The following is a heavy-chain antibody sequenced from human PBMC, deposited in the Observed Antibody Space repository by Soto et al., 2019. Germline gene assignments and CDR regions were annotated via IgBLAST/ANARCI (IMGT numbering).Heavy chain of an antibody. CDR2: ISGSGGST. D-gene: IGHD5-18*01. Sequence: EVQLLESGGGLVQPGGSLRLSCAASGFTFSSYAMSWVRQAPGKGLEWVSAISGSGGSTYYADSVKGRFTISRDNSKNTLYLQMNSLRAEDTAVYYCATTEEAPNTAMVIRAFDIWGQGTMVTVSS. CDR1: GFTFSSYA. J-gene: IGHJ3*02. CDR3: ATTEEAPNTAMVIRAFDI. V-gene: IGHV3-23*01.